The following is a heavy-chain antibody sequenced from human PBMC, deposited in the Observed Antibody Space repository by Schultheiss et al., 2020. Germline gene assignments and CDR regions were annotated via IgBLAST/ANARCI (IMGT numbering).Heavy chain of an antibody. CDR1: GFTFSSYG. CDR3: ARDWGRRQLGVYYYYYGMDV. D-gene: IGHD3-16*01. Sequence: WGSLRLSCAASGFTFSSYGMHWVRQAPGKGLEWVANIKQDGSEKYYVDSVKGRFTISRDNAKNSLYLQMNSLRDEDTAVYYCARDWGRRQLGVYYYYYGMDVWGQGTTVTVSS. J-gene: IGHJ6*02. CDR2: IKQDGSEK. V-gene: IGHV3-7*01.